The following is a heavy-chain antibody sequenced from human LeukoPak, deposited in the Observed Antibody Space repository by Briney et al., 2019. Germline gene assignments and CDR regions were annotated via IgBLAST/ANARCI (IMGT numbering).Heavy chain of an antibody. Sequence: ASVKVSYKASGYTFTSYYMHWVRQAPGQGLEWMGIINPSGGSTGYAQKFQGRVTMTRDTSTSTVYMELSSLRSEDTAVYYCARDPPYYDYVWGSYPLDDYWGQGTLVTVSS. CDR3: ARDPPYYDYVWGSYPLDDY. D-gene: IGHD3-16*02. CDR1: GYTFTSYY. V-gene: IGHV1-46*01. CDR2: INPSGGST. J-gene: IGHJ4*02.